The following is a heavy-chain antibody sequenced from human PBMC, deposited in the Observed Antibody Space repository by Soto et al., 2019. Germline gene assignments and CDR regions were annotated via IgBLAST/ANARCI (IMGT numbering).Heavy chain of an antibody. CDR3: ARVVYSSFGTNWFDP. Sequence: GGSLRLSCAASGFTFSDYYMSWIRQAPGKGLEWVSYISSSGSTIYYADSVKGRFTISRDNAKNSLYLQMNSLRAEDTAVYYCARVVYSSFGTNWFDPWGQGTPVTVSS. D-gene: IGHD6-6*01. CDR1: GFTFSDYY. V-gene: IGHV3-11*01. CDR2: ISSSGSTI. J-gene: IGHJ5*02.